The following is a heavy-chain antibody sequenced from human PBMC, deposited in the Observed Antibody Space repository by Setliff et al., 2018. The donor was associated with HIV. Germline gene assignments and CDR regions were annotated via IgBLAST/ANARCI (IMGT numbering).Heavy chain of an antibody. Sequence: GGSLRLSCAASGFTFSSHSMTWVRQAPGKGLEWVSGISGSGDSTFYADSVKGRFTVSRDDSKNMLFLQMNSLGPEDTAIYYCAKPTSGLYPRAFDLWGQGTMVTVSS. CDR3: AKPTSGLYPRAFDL. CDR1: GFTFSSHS. CDR2: ISGSGDST. D-gene: IGHD1-26*01. J-gene: IGHJ3*01. V-gene: IGHV3-23*01.